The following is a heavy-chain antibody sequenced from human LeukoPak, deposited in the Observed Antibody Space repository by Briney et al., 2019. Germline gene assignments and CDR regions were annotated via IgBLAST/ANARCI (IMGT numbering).Heavy chain of an antibody. Sequence: PGGSLRLSCAASGFTFDDYAMHWVRQAPGKGLEWVSGISWNSGSIGYADSVKGRFTTSRDNAKNTLFLQMNSLRAEDTAVYYCTRDFDFSSAIWGQGTLVTVSS. J-gene: IGHJ4*02. V-gene: IGHV3-9*01. CDR1: GFTFDDYA. CDR3: TRDFDFSSAI. CDR2: ISWNSGSI. D-gene: IGHD3-3*01.